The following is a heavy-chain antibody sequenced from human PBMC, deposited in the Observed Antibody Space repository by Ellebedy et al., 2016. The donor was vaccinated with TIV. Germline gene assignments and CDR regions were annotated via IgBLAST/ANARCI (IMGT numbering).Heavy chain of an antibody. J-gene: IGHJ4*02. CDR3: ARFTLGFRYFDY. CDR2: IYSGGTT. Sequence: GGSLRLXCAASGFNISNTYMSWVRQAPGKGLEWVSVIYSGGTTYSADSVKGRFTISRDNSKNTLFLHMISLRPEDTAIFYCARFTLGFRYFDYWGQGTLVTVSS. V-gene: IGHV3-53*01. D-gene: IGHD3-3*02. CDR1: GFNISNTY.